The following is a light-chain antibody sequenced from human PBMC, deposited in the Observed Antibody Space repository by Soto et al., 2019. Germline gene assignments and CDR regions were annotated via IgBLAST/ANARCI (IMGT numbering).Light chain of an antibody. CDR2: DTN. CDR3: LLSYSSVRAVV. V-gene: IGLV7-46*01. J-gene: IGLJ3*02. CDR1: TGAVTSGHY. Sequence: QAVVTQEPSLTVSPGGTVTLTCGSSTGAVTSGHYPYWFQQKPGQAPRTLIYDTNNKQSWTPARFSGSLLGGKAALTLSGAQPEDEAEYYCLLSYSSVRAVVFGGGTKLTVL.